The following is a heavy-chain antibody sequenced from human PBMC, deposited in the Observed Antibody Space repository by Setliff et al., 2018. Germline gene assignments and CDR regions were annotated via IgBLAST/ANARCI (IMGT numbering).Heavy chain of an antibody. CDR1: GYTFTSYG. CDR3: ARDLYSSGWYPTSFDY. V-gene: IGHV1-18*01. Sequence: ASVKVSCKASGYTFTSYGISWVRQAPGQGLEWMGWISAYNGNTNYAQKLQGRVTMTTDTSTSTAYMELRSLRSDDTAVYYCARDLYSSGWYPTSFDYWGQGTLVTVSS. CDR2: ISAYNGNT. D-gene: IGHD6-19*01. J-gene: IGHJ4*02.